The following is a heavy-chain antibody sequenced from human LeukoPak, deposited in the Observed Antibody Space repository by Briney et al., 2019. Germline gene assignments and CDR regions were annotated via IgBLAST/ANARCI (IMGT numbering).Heavy chain of an antibody. CDR2: IYYSGST. V-gene: IGHV4-59*01. D-gene: IGHD6-13*01. CDR3: ARGVDY. Sequence: SETLSLTCTVSGGSISSYYWSWIRQPPGKGLEWIGYIYYSGSTNYNPSLKSRVTISVDTSKNQFSLKLSSVTAADTAVYYCARGVDYWGQGTLVTVSS. J-gene: IGHJ4*02. CDR1: GGSISSYY.